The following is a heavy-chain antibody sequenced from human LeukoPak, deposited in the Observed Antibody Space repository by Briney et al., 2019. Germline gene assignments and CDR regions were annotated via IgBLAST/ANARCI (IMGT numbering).Heavy chain of an antibody. Sequence: PGGSLRLSCAASGFIFRTYGMHWVRQAPGKGLEWVAVMSYDGSTKYYGDPVKGRFTISRDNSKNMLYLQMNSLRAEDTAVYYCAKDSGELLYGDAFDIWGQGTMVRVSS. J-gene: IGHJ3*02. D-gene: IGHD3-10*01. CDR3: AKDSGELLYGDAFDI. V-gene: IGHV3-30*18. CDR2: MSYDGSTK. CDR1: GFIFRTYG.